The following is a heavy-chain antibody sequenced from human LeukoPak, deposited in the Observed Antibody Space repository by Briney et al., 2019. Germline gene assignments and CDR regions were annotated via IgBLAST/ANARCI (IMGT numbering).Heavy chain of an antibody. CDR3: ARDTTYYYDSSGYGTFDY. V-gene: IGHV4-4*07. J-gene: IGHJ4*02. CDR2: SYSGGSA. D-gene: IGHD3-22*01. CDR1: GGSISSYY. Sequence: PSETLSLTCTVSGGSISSYYWNWIRQPAGKGLEWIGRSYSGGSANYNPSLKSRVTMSVDTSKNQFSLKLSSVTAADTAVYYCARDTTYYYDSSGYGTFDYWGQGTLVTVSS.